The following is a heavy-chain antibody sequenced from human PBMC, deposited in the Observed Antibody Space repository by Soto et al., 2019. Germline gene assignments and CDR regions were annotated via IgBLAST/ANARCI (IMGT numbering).Heavy chain of an antibody. D-gene: IGHD3-22*01. CDR3: ARRRPAGYYNY. CDR1: GFPFSDYY. Sequence: QVQLVESGGDLVKPGGSLRLSCAASGFPFSDYYMSLIRQAPGKGLEWVSSIGGSSSYTNNADSVKGRFTISRDNSKNSLYLQMNSLRAEDTVVYYCARRRPAGYYNYWGQGTLVTVSA. J-gene: IGHJ4*02. CDR2: IGGSSSYT. V-gene: IGHV3-11*05.